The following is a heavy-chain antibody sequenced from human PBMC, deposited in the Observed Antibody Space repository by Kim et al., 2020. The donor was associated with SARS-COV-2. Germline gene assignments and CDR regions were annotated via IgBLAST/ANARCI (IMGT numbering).Heavy chain of an antibody. J-gene: IGHJ4*02. Sequence: PTFQGQVPISADNSPTTAYLQWSSLKAADTAMYYCARSAGPYDYYFDFWGQGTLVTVSS. CDR3: ARSAGPYDYYFDF. D-gene: IGHD3-16*01. V-gene: IGHV5-51*01.